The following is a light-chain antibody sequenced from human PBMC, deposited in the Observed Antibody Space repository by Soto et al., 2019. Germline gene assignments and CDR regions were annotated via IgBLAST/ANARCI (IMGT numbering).Light chain of an antibody. V-gene: IGKV1-39*01. CDR1: QSITNY. Sequence: IQMTQSPSSLSASVGDRVTITCRASQSITNYLNWYQQKPGKAPKLLMYAISTLQSGVPSRFGGSGSGTEFTLTISSLQPDDFATYDCQQSYSTPYTFGQGTKVDIK. CDR3: QQSYSTPYT. CDR2: AIS. J-gene: IGKJ2*01.